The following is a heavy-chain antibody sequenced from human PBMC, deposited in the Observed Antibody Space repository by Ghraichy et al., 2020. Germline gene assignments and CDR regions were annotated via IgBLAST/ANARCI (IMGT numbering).Heavy chain of an antibody. V-gene: IGHV3-21*01. CDR2: ISSSSSYI. D-gene: IGHD2-15*01. J-gene: IGHJ3*02. Sequence: GGSLRLSCAASGFTFSSYSMNWVRQAPGKGLEWVSSISSSSSYIYYADSVKGRFTISRDNAKNSLYLQMNSLRAEDTAVYYCARDSKYCSGGSCQHDAFDIWGQGTMVTVSS. CDR1: GFTFSSYS. CDR3: ARDSKYCSGGSCQHDAFDI.